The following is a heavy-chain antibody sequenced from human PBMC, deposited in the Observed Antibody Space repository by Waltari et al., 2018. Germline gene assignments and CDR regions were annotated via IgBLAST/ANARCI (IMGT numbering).Heavy chain of an antibody. CDR3: AREQPLKSVAVASAFDI. V-gene: IGHV3-23*01. CDR2: ISGSGGST. J-gene: IGHJ3*02. CDR1: GFTFSSYA. Sequence: EVQLLESGGGLVQPGGSLRLSCAASGFTFSSYAMSWVRQAPGRGLEWVSAISGSGGSTYYADSVKGRFTISRDNAKNSLYLQMNSLRAEDTAVYYCAREQPLKSVAVASAFDIWGQGTMVTVSS. D-gene: IGHD6-19*01.